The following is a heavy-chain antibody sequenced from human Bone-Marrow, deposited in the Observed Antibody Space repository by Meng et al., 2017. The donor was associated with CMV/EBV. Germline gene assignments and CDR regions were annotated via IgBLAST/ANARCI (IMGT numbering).Heavy chain of an antibody. J-gene: IGHJ4*02. CDR2: IKQDGSEK. Sequence: GESLKISCAASRFTFSDYYMSWIRQAPGKGLEWLANIKQDGSEKYYVDSVKGRFTISRDNAKKSLYLQLSSLRAEDTAIYYCAREGRDLDYWGQGTLVTVSS. D-gene: IGHD2-15*01. V-gene: IGHV3-7*01. CDR3: AREGRDLDY. CDR1: RFTFSDYY.